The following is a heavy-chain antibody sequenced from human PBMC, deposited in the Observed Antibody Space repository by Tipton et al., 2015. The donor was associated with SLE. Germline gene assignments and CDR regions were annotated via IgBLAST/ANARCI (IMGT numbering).Heavy chain of an antibody. J-gene: IGHJ5*02. V-gene: IGHV4-59*11. CDR1: GGSISSHY. D-gene: IGHD3-3*01. Sequence: TLSLTCTVSGGSISSHYWSWFRQPPGKGLEWIGYIYYSGGTNYNPSLKSRVTISVDTSKNQFSLKLSSVTAADTAVYYCAREKGITIFPRWFDPWGQGTLVTVSS. CDR3: AREKGITIFPRWFDP. CDR2: IYYSGGT.